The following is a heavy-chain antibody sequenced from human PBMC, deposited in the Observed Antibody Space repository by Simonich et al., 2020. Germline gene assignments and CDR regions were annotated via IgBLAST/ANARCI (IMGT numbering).Heavy chain of an antibody. CDR2: IYYSGTT. J-gene: IGHJ3*02. CDR1: GGSISSSSYY. D-gene: IGHD6-13*01. Sequence: QLQLQESGPGLVKPSETLSLTCTVSGGSISSSSYYWGWIRQPPGKGLEWIGSIYYSGTTYYNPSLKSRVTISGDTSKNQFSLRLSSVTAADTAVYYCARHAGFAFDIWGQGTMVTVSS. V-gene: IGHV4-39*01. CDR3: ARHAGFAFDI.